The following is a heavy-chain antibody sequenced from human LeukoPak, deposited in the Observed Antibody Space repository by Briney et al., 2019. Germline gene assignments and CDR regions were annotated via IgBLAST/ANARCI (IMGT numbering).Heavy chain of an antibody. V-gene: IGHV3-23*01. CDR1: GFTFSSYA. Sequence: GGSLRLSCAASGFTFSSYAVNWVRLAPGKGLQWVSEISSSTGSTYYADSVKGRFTISRDNSKNTLYLQMNSLRAEDTAVYYCAPLSVDTSAFIDYWGQGTLVTVSS. J-gene: IGHJ4*02. CDR2: ISSSTGST. D-gene: IGHD5-18*01. CDR3: APLSVDTSAFIDY.